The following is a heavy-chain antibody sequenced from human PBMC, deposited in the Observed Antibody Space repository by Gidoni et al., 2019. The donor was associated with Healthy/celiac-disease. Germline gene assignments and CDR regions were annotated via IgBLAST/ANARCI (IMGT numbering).Heavy chain of an antibody. CDR3: AAATLWRYYYYMDV. Sequence: QMQLVQSGPELKKPGTSVKVSCKASGFTFTSSAVQWVRQARGQGLEWIGWIVVGSGNTNYAQKFQERVTITRDMSTSTAYMELSSLRSEDTAVYYCAAATLWRYYYYMDVWGKGTTVTVSS. CDR2: IVVGSGNT. CDR1: GFTFTSSA. J-gene: IGHJ6*03. V-gene: IGHV1-58*01. D-gene: IGHD3-10*01.